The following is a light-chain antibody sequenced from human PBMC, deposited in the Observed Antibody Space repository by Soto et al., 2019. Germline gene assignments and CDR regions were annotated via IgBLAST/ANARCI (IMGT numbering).Light chain of an antibody. CDR3: QQYGSSPSIT. V-gene: IGKV1-9*01. CDR1: QGISSY. CDR2: AAS. J-gene: IGKJ5*01. Sequence: DLQLSQSPSFLSATLGDSVTIXXRSSQGISSYLAWYQKEPGKAPKLXXYAASTLQSGGPSRFSGSGSGTEFTLTISRLEPEDFAVYYCQQYGSSPSITFGQGTRLEIK.